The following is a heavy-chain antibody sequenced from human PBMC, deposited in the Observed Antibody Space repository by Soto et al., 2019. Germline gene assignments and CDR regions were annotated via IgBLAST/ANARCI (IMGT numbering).Heavy chain of an antibody. CDR2: IIPILGIA. CDR3: AWKDDSSGYPTGTDY. J-gene: IGHJ4*02. V-gene: IGHV1-69*02. CDR1: GGTFSSYT. D-gene: IGHD3-22*01. Sequence: SVKVSFKASGGTFSSYTISWVRQAPGQGLEWMGRIIPILGIANYAQKFQGRVTITADKSTSTAYMELSSLRSEDTAVYYCAWKDDSSGYPTGTDYWGQGTLVTV.